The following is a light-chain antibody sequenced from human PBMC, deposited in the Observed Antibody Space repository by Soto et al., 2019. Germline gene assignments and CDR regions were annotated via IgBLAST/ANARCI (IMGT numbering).Light chain of an antibody. V-gene: IGKV4-1*01. Sequence: DIVMTQSPDSLAVSLGERATINCKSSQSVLFCSNNKNYLGWYQQKVGQPPKLLIYWASTRESGVPDRFSGSGSGTDFTLTISSLQAEDVAVYYCQQYYSKPLTFGGGTKVEIK. CDR3: QQYYSKPLT. CDR2: WAS. J-gene: IGKJ4*01. CDR1: QSVLFCSNNKNY.